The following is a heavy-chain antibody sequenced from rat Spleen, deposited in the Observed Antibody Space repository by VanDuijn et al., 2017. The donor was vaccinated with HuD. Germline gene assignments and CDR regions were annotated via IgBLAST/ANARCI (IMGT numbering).Heavy chain of an antibody. J-gene: IGHJ2*01. D-gene: IGHD1-12*02. CDR1: GLSLPSNG. CDR3: XRGXXRDXXXYYXXYYXXX. V-gene: IGHV2S12*01. Sequence: QVQLKESGPGLVQPSQTLSLTCTVSGLSLPSNGVSWVRQPPGKGLEWIAAISSGGSTSYNSGLKSRLSISRDTSKSQDFLKMNSXXTEXXXMYXCXRGXXRDXXXYYXXYYXXXWGQGVXXTVSS. CDR2: ISSGGST.